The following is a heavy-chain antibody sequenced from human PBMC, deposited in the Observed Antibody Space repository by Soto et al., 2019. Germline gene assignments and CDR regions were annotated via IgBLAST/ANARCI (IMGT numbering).Heavy chain of an antibody. CDR3: AKARGVSSARLITWFDP. J-gene: IGHJ5*02. Sequence: QVQLIQSGAEARKPGASVKVSCKASGYTFIGYYIHWIRQAPGQGLEWMGYINPQTGAPTYAQKFKGSVTMTRDTTIRTAYIELKTLKPADTAVYYCAKARGVSSARLITWFDPWGQGTLVSVSS. CDR2: INPQTGAP. V-gene: IGHV1-2*04. D-gene: IGHD3-10*01. CDR1: GYTFIGYY.